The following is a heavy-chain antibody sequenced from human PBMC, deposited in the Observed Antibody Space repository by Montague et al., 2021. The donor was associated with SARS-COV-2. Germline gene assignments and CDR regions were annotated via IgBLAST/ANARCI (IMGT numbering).Heavy chain of an antibody. V-gene: IGHV4-39*01. CDR3: AMRGGALDAFDI. Sequence: SETLSLTCSVSGESISSSDHYWAWIRQPPGKGLEWVGSIYYRGNTYYNPSLKSRLTISVDTSKDEISLKLSSVTAADTAVYYCAMRGGALDAFDIWGQGTMVIVSS. CDR2: IYYRGNT. CDR1: GESISSSDHY. J-gene: IGHJ3*02. D-gene: IGHD4-17*01.